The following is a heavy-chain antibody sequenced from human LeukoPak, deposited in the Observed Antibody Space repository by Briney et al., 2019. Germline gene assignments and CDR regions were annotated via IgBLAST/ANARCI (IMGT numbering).Heavy chain of an antibody. D-gene: IGHD1-26*01. CDR2: MSAYNGNT. Sequence: ASVKVSCKASGYTFTSYGISWVRQAPGQGLEWMGWMSAYNGNTNYAQKLQGRVTMPTDTSTSTAYMELRSLRSDDTAVYYCARVWESTDFDLWGRGTLVTVSS. CDR3: ARVWESTDFDL. CDR1: GYTFTSYG. J-gene: IGHJ2*01. V-gene: IGHV1-18*01.